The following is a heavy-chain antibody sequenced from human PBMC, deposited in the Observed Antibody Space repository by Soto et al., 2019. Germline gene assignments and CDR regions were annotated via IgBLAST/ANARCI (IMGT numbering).Heavy chain of an antibody. Sequence: SETLSLTCTVSGAYVSDFSWSWIRQPAGKGLEWIGRITVNGITQYTPSFRSRVTMSMDTSRNQFSLNLQSATAADTALYYCARESGENWTYEARWGQGTLVTVSS. CDR2: ITVNGIT. D-gene: IGHD1-7*01. CDR3: ARESGENWTYEAR. V-gene: IGHV4-4*07. CDR1: GAYVSDFS. J-gene: IGHJ1*01.